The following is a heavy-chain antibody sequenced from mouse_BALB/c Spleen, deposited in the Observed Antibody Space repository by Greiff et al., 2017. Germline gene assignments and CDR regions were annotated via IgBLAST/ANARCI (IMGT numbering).Heavy chain of an antibody. Sequence: QVQLQQSGAELARPGASVKMSCKASGYTFTSYWMHWVKQRPGQGLEWIGYINPSTGYTEYNQKFKDKATLTADKSSSTAYMQLSSLTSEDSAVYYCARDGNYGDYYAMDYWGQGTSVTVSS. CDR3: ARDGNYGDYYAMDY. J-gene: IGHJ4*01. D-gene: IGHD2-1*01. CDR2: INPSTGYT. CDR1: GYTFTSYW. V-gene: IGHV1-4*01.